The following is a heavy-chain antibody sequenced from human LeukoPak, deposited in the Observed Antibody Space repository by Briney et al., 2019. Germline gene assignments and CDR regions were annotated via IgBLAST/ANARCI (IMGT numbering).Heavy chain of an antibody. J-gene: IGHJ1*01. CDR1: GFTFSSYA. V-gene: IGHV3-30*04. D-gene: IGHD2-2*01. Sequence: GGSLRLSCAASGFTFSSYAMHWVRQAPGKGLEWVAVISYDGSNKYYADSVKGRFTISRDNSKNTLCLQMNSLRVEDTAVYYCAREFREVVPSLGIEPYAEYFQHWGRGTLVTVSS. CDR3: AREFREVVPSLGIEPYAEYFQH. CDR2: ISYDGSNK.